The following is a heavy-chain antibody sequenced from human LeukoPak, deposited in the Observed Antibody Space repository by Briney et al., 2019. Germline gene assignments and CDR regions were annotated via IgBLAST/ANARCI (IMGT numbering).Heavy chain of an antibody. CDR1: GDSLSSGGYS. CDR2: IRYSGST. CDR3: ARVYAIRFSGGWFDP. J-gene: IGHJ5*02. D-gene: IGHD3-16*01. V-gene: IGHV4-30-4*07. Sequence: SETLSLTCEVSGDSLSSGGYSWSWIRQPPGKGLEWIGYIRYSGSTYYNPSLKSRLTMSVEASKTQFSLKLSSVTAADTAVYYCARVYAIRFSGGWFDPWGQGTLVTVSS.